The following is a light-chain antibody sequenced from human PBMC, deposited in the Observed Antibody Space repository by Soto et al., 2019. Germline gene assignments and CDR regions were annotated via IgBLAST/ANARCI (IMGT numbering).Light chain of an antibody. V-gene: IGLV2-11*01. CDR2: DVT. CDR3: CSYXGRFF. Sequence: QSSLAQPRSVSGSPGQSVTISCTGTSRDVGVSRSFSWYQQHPGKSPKLIISDVTNRPSGVPYRFSGSKSGNTASLTISGLQAADEADYYCCSYXGRFFFGNGTKVT. J-gene: IGLJ1*01. CDR1: SRDVGVSRS.